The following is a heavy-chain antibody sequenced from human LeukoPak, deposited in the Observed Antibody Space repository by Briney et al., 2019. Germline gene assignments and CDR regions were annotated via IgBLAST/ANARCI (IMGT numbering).Heavy chain of an antibody. V-gene: IGHV3-53*01. J-gene: IGHJ4*02. CDR2: IHSGGTT. CDR1: GFTDSNNY. Sequence: GGSLRLSCAASGFTDSNNYMRWVRQAPAKGLEWVSVIHSGGTTNYADSVQGRFTISRDNYKTTVYLHMNSLRAEYTAVYYCSRYSDSGYGPFASWGQGTLVTVSS. D-gene: IGHD5-12*01. CDR3: SRYSDSGYGPFAS.